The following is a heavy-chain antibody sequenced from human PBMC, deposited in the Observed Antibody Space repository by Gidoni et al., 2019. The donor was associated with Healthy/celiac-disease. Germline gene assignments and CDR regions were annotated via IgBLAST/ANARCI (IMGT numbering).Heavy chain of an antibody. CDR1: GFTFDDYA. V-gene: IGHV3-9*01. Sequence: DVQLVESGGGLVQPGRSLRLSCAASGFTFDDYALTCVRQAPGKGMECVSGSRWNSGSIGYADSVKGRFTISRDNAKNSLYLQMNSLRAEDTALYYCAKGCGSYYCYFDYWGQGILVTVSS. CDR3: AKGCGSYYCYFDY. D-gene: IGHD1-26*01. J-gene: IGHJ4*02. CDR2: SRWNSGSI.